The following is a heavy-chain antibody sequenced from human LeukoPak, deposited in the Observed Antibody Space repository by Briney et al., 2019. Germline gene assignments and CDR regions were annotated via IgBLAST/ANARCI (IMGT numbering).Heavy chain of an antibody. Sequence: GRSLRHSCAASGFTFSSYAMHWVRQAPGKGLGWVAVISYDGSNKYYADSVKGRFTISRDNSKNTLYLQMNSLRAEDTAVYYCARDGLRWQRGYYFDYWGQGTLVTVSS. J-gene: IGHJ4*02. CDR1: GFTFSSYA. V-gene: IGHV3-30-3*01. D-gene: IGHD4-23*01. CDR3: ARDGLRWQRGYYFDY. CDR2: ISYDGSNK.